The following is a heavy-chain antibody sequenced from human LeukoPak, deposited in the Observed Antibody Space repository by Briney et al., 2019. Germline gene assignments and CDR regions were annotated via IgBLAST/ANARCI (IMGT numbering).Heavy chain of an antibody. V-gene: IGHV4-34*01. CDR2: INHSGST. CDR3: ARYGGTQTDSRLGYYFDY. J-gene: IGHJ4*02. D-gene: IGHD1-26*01. Sequence: SETLSLTCAVYGGSFSGYYWSSIRQPPGKGLEWIGEINHSGSTNYNPSLKSRVTISVDTSKNQFSLKLSSVTAADTAVYYCARYGGTQTDSRLGYYFDYWGQGTLVTVSS. CDR1: GGSFSGYY.